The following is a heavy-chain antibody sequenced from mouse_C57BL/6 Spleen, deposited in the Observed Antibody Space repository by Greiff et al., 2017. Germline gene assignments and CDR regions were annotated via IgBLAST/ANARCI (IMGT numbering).Heavy chain of an antibody. J-gene: IGHJ2*01. CDR3: TRETGTLDFDY. Sequence: EVKLMESGEGLVKPGGSLKLSCAASGFTFSSYAMSWVRQTPEKRLEWVAYISSGGDYIYYADTVKGRFTISRDNARNTLYLQMSSLKSEDTAMYYCTRETGTLDFDYWGQGTTLTVSS. V-gene: IGHV5-9-1*02. D-gene: IGHD4-1*01. CDR2: ISSGGDYI. CDR1: GFTFSSYA.